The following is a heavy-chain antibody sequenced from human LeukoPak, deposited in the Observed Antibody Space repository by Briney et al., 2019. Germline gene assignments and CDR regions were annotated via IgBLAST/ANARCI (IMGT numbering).Heavy chain of an antibody. J-gene: IGHJ4*02. CDR2: IIPIFGTA. V-gene: IGHV1-69*05. CDR3: AREARHCSSGYPCYYFDY. D-gene: IGHD3-22*01. Sequence: SVKVSCKASGGTFSSYAISWVRQAPGQGLEWMGGIIPIFGTANYAQKFQGRVTITTDESTSTAYMELSSLRSDDTAVYYCAREARHCSSGYPCYYFDYWGQGTLVTVSS. CDR1: GGTFSSYA.